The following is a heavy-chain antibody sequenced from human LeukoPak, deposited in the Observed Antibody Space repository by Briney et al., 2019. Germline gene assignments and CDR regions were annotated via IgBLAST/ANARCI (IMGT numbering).Heavy chain of an antibody. Sequence: SGGSLRLSCAASGFTFSDYDMHWVRQAPGRGLEWVSAISGSGGSTYYADSVKGRFTISRDNSKNTLYLQMNSLRAEDTAVYYCARTRGYYFDYWGQGTLVTVSS. D-gene: IGHD1-14*01. V-gene: IGHV3-23*01. J-gene: IGHJ4*02. CDR2: ISGSGGST. CDR1: GFTFSDYD. CDR3: ARTRGYYFDY.